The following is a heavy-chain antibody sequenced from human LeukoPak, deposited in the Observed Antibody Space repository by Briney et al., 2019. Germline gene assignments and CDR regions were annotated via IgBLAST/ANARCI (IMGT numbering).Heavy chain of an antibody. V-gene: IGHV4-39*07. Sequence: SETLSLTCIVSGGSITNDNYHWAWIRQPPGKGLEWIGSIYYNGRTYYKPSLKSLVTISVDAPKNQFSLRLISVTAADTAVYYCVRELNGVTEYWGRGTLVIVSS. D-gene: IGHD2-8*01. J-gene: IGHJ4*02. CDR1: GGSITNDNYH. CDR2: IYYNGRT. CDR3: VRELNGVTEY.